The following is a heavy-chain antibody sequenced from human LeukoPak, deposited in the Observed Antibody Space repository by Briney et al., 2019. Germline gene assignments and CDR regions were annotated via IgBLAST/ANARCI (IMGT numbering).Heavy chain of an antibody. V-gene: IGHV1-2*06. CDR3: ARGSGSSWYDEYFQH. Sequence: ASVKVSCKASAYTFTGYYMHWVRQPPGQGLEWMGRINPNSGGTNYAQKLQGRVTMTTDTSTSKAYMELRSLRSDDTAVYYCARGSGSSWYDEYFQHWGQGTLVTVSS. CDR1: AYTFTGYY. CDR2: INPNSGGT. J-gene: IGHJ1*01. D-gene: IGHD6-13*01.